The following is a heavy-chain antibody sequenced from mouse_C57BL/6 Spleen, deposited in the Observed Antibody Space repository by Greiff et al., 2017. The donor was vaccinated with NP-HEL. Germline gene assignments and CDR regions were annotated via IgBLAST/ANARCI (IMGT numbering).Heavy chain of an antibody. Sequence: EVKLVESGGDLVKPGGSLKLSCAASGFTFSSYGMSWVRQTPDKRLEWVATISSGGSYTYYPDSVKGRFTIARDNAKNTLYLQMSSLKSEDTAMYCCARHRGFATVGAMDYWGQGTSVTVSS. D-gene: IGHD1-1*01. CDR3: ARHRGFATVGAMDY. J-gene: IGHJ4*01. CDR1: GFTFSSYG. V-gene: IGHV5-6*02. CDR2: ISSGGSYT.